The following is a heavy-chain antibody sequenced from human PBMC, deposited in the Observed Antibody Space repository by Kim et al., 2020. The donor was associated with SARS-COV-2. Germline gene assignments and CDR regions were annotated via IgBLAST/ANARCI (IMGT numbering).Heavy chain of an antibody. J-gene: IGHJ4*02. D-gene: IGHD1-1*01. CDR2: VTGSGGRT. V-gene: IGHV3-23*01. Sequence: GGSLRLSCATSGFTFSSYAMNWVRQAPEKGLEWVSTVTGSGGRTYYADSVKGRFTISRDNSKNTLYLQMNSLRADDTAVYYCAEGRGNTYFEYWGQGTLVTVSS. CDR1: GFTFSSYA. CDR3: AEGRGNTYFEY.